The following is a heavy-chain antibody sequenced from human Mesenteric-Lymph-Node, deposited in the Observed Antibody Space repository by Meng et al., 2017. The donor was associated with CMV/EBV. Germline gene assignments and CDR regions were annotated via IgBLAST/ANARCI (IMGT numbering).Heavy chain of an antibody. V-gene: IGHV4-39*07. J-gene: IGHJ4*02. D-gene: IGHD6-13*01. CDR2: IYYSGTT. CDR1: GGSISSSSYY. CDR3: ARDHSSTWYNYFDY. Sequence: SETLSLTCAVSGGSISSSSYYWGWVRQPPGKGLEWIGNIYYSGTTYYNPSLKSRLTMSVDTSKNQFSLRLSSVTAADTAVYYCARDHSSTWYNYFDYWGQGMLVTVS.